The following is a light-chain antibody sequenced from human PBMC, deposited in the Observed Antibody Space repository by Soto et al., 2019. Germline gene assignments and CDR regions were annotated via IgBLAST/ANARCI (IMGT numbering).Light chain of an antibody. J-gene: IGKJ5*01. CDR3: QQADSLPLVT. CDR2: AAS. V-gene: IGKV1-12*01. Sequence: DIQVTQSPSSVSASVGDRVTITCRASQDISTWLAWYQQKPGKAPKLLIYAASSLFSGVPSRFSGSGSGTDFTLTIRSLQPEDFATYYCQQADSLPLVTCGQGTRLEIK. CDR1: QDISTW.